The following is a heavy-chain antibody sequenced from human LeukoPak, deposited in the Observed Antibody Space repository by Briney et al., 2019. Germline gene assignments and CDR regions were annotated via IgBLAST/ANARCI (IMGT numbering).Heavy chain of an antibody. CDR1: GFTFSSYA. J-gene: IGHJ4*02. CDR2: ISWNSGSI. Sequence: GGSLRLSCAASGFTFSSYAMSWVRQAPGKGLEWVSGISWNSGSIGYADSVKGRFTISRDNARNSLYLQMNSLRAEDTALYYCAKFDYWGQGTLVTVSS. CDR3: AKFDY. V-gene: IGHV3-9*01.